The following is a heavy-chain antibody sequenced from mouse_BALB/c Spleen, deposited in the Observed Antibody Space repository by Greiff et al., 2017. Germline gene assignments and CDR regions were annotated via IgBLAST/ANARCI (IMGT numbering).Heavy chain of an antibody. CDR2: IDPETGGT. V-gene: IGHV1-15*01. CDR1: GYTLTDYE. CDR3: TSEGYDFFAY. D-gene: IGHD2-2*01. J-gene: IGHJ3*01. Sequence: VQLQQSGAELVRPGASVTLSCKASGYTLTDYEMHWVKQTPVHGLEWIGAIDPETGGTAYNQKFTGKATLTADNSSSTAYMVLRSLTSEDSAVYYCTSEGYDFFAYGGQGTLVTVSA.